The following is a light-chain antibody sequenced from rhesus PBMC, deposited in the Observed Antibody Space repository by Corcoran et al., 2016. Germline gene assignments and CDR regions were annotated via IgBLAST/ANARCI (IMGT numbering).Light chain of an antibody. Sequence: DIQMTQSPSSLSASVGDRVTLTCRASQDISSWIAWYQQKPGKAPKLLIYKASSLQSGVPSRFGGSGYGTDFTLTISSLQPKDFATYYFQQCNSAPWTFGQGTKVEIQ. V-gene: IGKV1-21*01. J-gene: IGKJ1*01. CDR2: KAS. CDR1: QDISSW. CDR3: QQCNSAPWT.